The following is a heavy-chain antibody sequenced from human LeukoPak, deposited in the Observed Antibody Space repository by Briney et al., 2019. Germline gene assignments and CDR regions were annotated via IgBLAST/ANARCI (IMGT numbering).Heavy chain of an antibody. D-gene: IGHD6-19*01. CDR1: GGSVSSGGYY. CDR3: ARDREYSSGWHNHYFDN. Sequence: PSETLSLTCAVSGGSVSSGGYYWSWIRQPPGKGLEWIGYIYYSGSTNYNPSLKSRVTISVDTSKNQFSLKLSSVTAADTAVYYCARDREYSSGWHNHYFDNWGQGTLVTVSS. J-gene: IGHJ4*02. V-gene: IGHV4-61*08. CDR2: IYYSGST.